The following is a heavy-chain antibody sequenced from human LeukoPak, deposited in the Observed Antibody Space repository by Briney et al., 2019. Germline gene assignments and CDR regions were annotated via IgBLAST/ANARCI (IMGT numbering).Heavy chain of an antibody. J-gene: IGHJ5*02. D-gene: IGHD2-2*01. CDR1: GGSISSGSYY. V-gene: IGHV4-61*02. Sequence: SQTLSLTCTVSGGSISSGSYYWSWIRQPAGKGLEWIGRIYSSGITNYNPSLKSRVTMSIDTSKNQFSLKVTSVIAADTAVYYCARDDADPSGQFKAFDPWGQGTLVTVSS. CDR3: ARDDADPSGQFKAFDP. CDR2: IYSSGIT.